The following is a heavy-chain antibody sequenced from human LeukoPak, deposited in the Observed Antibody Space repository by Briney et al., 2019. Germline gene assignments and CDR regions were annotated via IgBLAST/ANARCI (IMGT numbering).Heavy chain of an antibody. J-gene: IGHJ4*02. Sequence: SETLSLTCSVSGGSLSNYYWNWIRQPPGKGLEWIGQIYYSEGTKYNPSLQSRVAISVDTSKTQFSLKLSSMTAADTAVYYCARDPEFDGGHGFDHWGQGTLVTVSS. D-gene: IGHD4-23*01. V-gene: IGHV4-59*01. CDR2: IYYSEGT. CDR3: ARDPEFDGGHGFDH. CDR1: GGSLSNYY.